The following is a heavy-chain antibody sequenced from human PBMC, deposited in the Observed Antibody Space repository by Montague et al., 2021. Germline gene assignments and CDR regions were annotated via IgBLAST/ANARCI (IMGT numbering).Heavy chain of an antibody. D-gene: IGHD3-10*01. Sequence: SETLSLTCGVYGGPFSGYFWTWIRQPPGKGLEWVGEINHSGDANYNPSLESRVTMTVNTSKRQFSLRLTSLTAADTAIYYCARDTWFRENLSSFYYYGIDVWGRGTTVTVSS. J-gene: IGHJ6*02. CDR3: ARDTWFRENLSSFYYYGIDV. CDR1: GGPFSGYF. V-gene: IGHV4-34*01. CDR2: INHSGDA.